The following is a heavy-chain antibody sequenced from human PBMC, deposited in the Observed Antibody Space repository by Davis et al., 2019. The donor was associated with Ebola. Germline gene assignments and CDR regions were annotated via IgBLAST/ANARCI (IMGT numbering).Heavy chain of an antibody. D-gene: IGHD6-19*01. V-gene: IGHV1-18*04. J-gene: IGHJ6*03. CDR1: GYTFTSYG. CDR2: ISAYNGNT. CDR3: ARAIPVSGHYYMDV. Sequence: ASVKISCKASGYTFTSYGISWVRQAPGQGLEWMGWISAYNGNTNYAQKLQGRVTMTTDTSTSTAYMELSSLRSEDTALYYCARAIPVSGHYYMDVWGKGTTVTVSS.